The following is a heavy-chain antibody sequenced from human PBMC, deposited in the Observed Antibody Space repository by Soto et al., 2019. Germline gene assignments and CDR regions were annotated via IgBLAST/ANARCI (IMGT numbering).Heavy chain of an antibody. Sequence: GESLKISCKGSGYSFTSYWISWVRQMPGKGLEWMGRIDPSDSYTNYSPSFQGHVTISADKSISTAYLQWSSLKASGTAMYYCASVYSSSSRHYYYYGMDVWGQGTTVTVSS. D-gene: IGHD6-6*01. J-gene: IGHJ6*02. V-gene: IGHV5-10-1*01. CDR3: ASVYSSSSRHYYYYGMDV. CDR2: IDPSDSYT. CDR1: GYSFTSYW.